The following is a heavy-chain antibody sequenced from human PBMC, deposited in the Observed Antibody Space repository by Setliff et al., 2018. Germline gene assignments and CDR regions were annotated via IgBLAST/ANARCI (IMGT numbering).Heavy chain of an antibody. CDR2: INAGNGNT. J-gene: IGHJ1*01. V-gene: IGHV1-3*01. CDR1: GYTFTSYA. D-gene: IGHD4-17*01. CDR3: ARGSPTTVVTHAEYFQH. Sequence: GASVKVSCKASGYTFTSYAMHWVRQAPGQRLEWMGWINAGNGNTKYSQKFQGRVTITRDTSASTAYMELSSLRSEDTAVYYCARGSPTTVVTHAEYFQHWGQGTLVTVS.